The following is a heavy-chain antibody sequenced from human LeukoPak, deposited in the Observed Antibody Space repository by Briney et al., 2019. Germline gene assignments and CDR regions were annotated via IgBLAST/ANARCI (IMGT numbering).Heavy chain of an antibody. Sequence: PSETLSLTCTVSGGSVSSGSYYWSWIRQPPGKGLEWIGYIYYSGSTNYNPSLKSRVTISVDTSKNQFSLKLSSVTAADTAVYYCARDRYCGGDCYYFDYWGQGTLVTVSS. CDR3: ARDRYCGGDCYYFDY. V-gene: IGHV4-61*01. J-gene: IGHJ4*02. D-gene: IGHD2-21*02. CDR2: IYYSGST. CDR1: GGSVSSGSYY.